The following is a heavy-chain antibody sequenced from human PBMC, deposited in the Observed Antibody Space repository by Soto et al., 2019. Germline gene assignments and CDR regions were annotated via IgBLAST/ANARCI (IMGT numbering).Heavy chain of an antibody. Sequence: SETLSLTCTVSGGSISSGGYYWSWIRQHPGKGLEWIGYIYYSGSTYYNPSLKSRVTISVDTSKNQFSLKLSSVTAADTAVYYCARSQTNRLYYGMSVWGQGTTVTVSS. CDR1: GGSISSGGYY. CDR3: ARSQTNRLYYGMSV. CDR2: IYYSGST. V-gene: IGHV4-31*03. J-gene: IGHJ6*02.